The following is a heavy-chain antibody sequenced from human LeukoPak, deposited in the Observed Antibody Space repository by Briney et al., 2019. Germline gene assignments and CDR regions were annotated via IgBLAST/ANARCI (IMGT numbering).Heavy chain of an antibody. CDR1: GGSISSGSYY. D-gene: IGHD3-3*01. V-gene: IGHV4-39*01. Sequence: SETLSLTCTVSGGSISSGSYYWGWIRQSPGKGLEWIGSIYYSGSTYYNPSLKSRVTISVDTSKNQFSLKLSSVTAADTAVYYCARLYYDFWSGYPPSAYFDYWGQGTLVTVSS. CDR2: IYYSGST. CDR3: ARLYYDFWSGYPPSAYFDY. J-gene: IGHJ4*02.